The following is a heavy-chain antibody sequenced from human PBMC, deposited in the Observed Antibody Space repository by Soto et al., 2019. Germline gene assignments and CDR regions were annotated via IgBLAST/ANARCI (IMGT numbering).Heavy chain of an antibody. CDR2: IYYSGST. CDR3: ARLYGDYGDDY. D-gene: IGHD4-17*01. V-gene: IGHV4-59*08. J-gene: IGHJ4*02. Sequence: SETLSLTCTVSGGSISSYYWSWIRQPPGKGLEWIGYIYYSGSTNYNPSLKSRVTISVDTSKNQFSLKLSSVTAADTAVYYCARLYGDYGDDYWGQGTLVTVSS. CDR1: GGSISSYY.